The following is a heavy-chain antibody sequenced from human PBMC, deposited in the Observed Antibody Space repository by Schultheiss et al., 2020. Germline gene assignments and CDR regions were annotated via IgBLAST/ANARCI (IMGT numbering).Heavy chain of an antibody. CDR1: GSTFTGYY. V-gene: IGHV1-2*06. D-gene: IGHD3-3*01. Sequence: ASVKVSCKASGSTFTGYYMHWVRQAPGQGLEWMGRINPNSGGTNYAQKFQGRVTMTRDTSISTAYMELSRLRSDDTAVYYCARYDFWSGYSNHYYGMDVWGKGTTVTLSS. CDR2: INPNSGGT. J-gene: IGHJ6*04. CDR3: ARYDFWSGYSNHYYGMDV.